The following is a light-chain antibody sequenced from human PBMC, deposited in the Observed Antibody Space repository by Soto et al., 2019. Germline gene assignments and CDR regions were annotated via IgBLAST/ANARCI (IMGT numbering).Light chain of an antibody. V-gene: IGKV3-20*01. CDR1: QSVSSNY. Sequence: EIVLTQSPGTLSLSPGERATLSCRASQSVSSNYLAWYQQRPGQAPRLLIYGATSRATGIPDRFSGSVSGTDFTLTISRLEPEDFAVYYCQQLNSYPLTFGGGTKVEIK. J-gene: IGKJ4*01. CDR3: QQLNSYPLT. CDR2: GAT.